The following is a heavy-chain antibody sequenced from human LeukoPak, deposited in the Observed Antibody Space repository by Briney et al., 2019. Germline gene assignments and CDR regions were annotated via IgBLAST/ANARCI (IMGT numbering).Heavy chain of an antibody. CDR1: GYTFSSNY. J-gene: IGHJ4*02. CDR2: ITPNSGGT. CDR3: ARQNTGQLDY. V-gene: IGHV1-2*02. Sequence: ASVKVSCKASGYTFSSNYIHWVRQAPGQGLEWMGWITPNSGGTNYAQKFQGRVTMTRDTSITTAYMELSSLRSDDSALYYCARQNTGQLDYWGQGTLVTVSS. D-gene: IGHD2-8*02.